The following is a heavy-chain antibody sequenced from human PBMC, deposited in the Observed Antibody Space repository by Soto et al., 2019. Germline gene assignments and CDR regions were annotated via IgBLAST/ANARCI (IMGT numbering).Heavy chain of an antibody. J-gene: IGHJ5*02. CDR2: IYWDDDK. V-gene: IGHV2-5*02. CDR1: GFSLSTSGVG. CDR3: AHCITMFGVVTHNWFDP. D-gene: IGHD3-3*01. Sequence: QITLKESGPTLVKPTQTLTLTCTFSGFSLSTSGVGVGWIRQPPGKALEWLALIYWDDDKRYSPSLKSRLTIAKDTSKNQVVLTMTYKDPVDTATYYCAHCITMFGVVTHNWFDPWGQGPLVTFSA.